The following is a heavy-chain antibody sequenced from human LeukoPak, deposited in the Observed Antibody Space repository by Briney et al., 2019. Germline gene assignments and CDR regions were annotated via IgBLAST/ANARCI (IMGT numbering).Heavy chain of an antibody. Sequence: GSLRLSCAASGFTFSSYTMSWVRQAPGKGLAWVSGIDSSGTKTTYADSVKGRFTISRDNPRNTLYLQMNSLRAEDTAVYYCAKDETGFLNYFHYWGQGALVTVSS. J-gene: IGHJ4*02. CDR1: GFTFSSYT. CDR2: IDSSGTKT. V-gene: IGHV3-23*01. D-gene: IGHD3-3*01. CDR3: AKDETGFLNYFHY.